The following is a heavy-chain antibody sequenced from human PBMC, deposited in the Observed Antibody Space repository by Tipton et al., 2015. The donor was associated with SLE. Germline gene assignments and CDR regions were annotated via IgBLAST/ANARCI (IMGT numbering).Heavy chain of an antibody. CDR3: TRGLRFTMVQGVEY. V-gene: IGHV1-46*02. D-gene: IGHD3-10*01. Sequence: QLVQSGAEVKKPGASVKISCQASGYTFKKYFMHWVRQAPGQGLEWMGRIYPGSGHTTYAQRFQGRVTMTGDTSTSTAYMDLSSLTSEDTAVYYCTRGLRFTMVQGVEYWGQGTLVTVSS. CDR2: IYPGSGHT. CDR1: GYTFKKYF. J-gene: IGHJ4*02.